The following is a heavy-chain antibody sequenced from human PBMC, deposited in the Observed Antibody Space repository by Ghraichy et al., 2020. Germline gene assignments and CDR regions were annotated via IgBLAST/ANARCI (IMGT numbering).Heavy chain of an antibody. V-gene: IGHV4-59*13. CDR1: GGSISYSY. CDR2: IYYSGST. Sequence: ESLNISCTVSGGSISYSYWNWIRQPPGKGLEWIGSIYYSGSTNYNPSLKSRLTMAVDTSKNQFSLKLNSVTAADTAVYYCARRGGYHWYFDLWGRGTLVSVSS. D-gene: IGHD1-26*01. J-gene: IGHJ2*01. CDR3: ARRGGYHWYFDL.